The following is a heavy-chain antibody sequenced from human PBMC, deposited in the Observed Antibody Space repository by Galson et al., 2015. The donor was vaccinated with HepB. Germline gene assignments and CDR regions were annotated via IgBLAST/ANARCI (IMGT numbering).Heavy chain of an antibody. J-gene: IGHJ3*02. D-gene: IGHD2-2*01. CDR1: GYTFTGYY. CDR2: INPNSGGT. Sequence: SVKVSCKASGYTFTGYYMHWVRQAPGQGLEWMGWINPNSGGTNYAQKFQGWVTMTRDTSISTAYMELSRLRSDDTAVYYCARDGHCSSTSCYDAFDIWGQGTMVTVSS. CDR3: ARDGHCSSTSCYDAFDI. V-gene: IGHV1-2*04.